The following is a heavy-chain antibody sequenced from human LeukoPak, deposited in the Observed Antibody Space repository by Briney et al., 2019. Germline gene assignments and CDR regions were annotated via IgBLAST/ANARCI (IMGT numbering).Heavy chain of an antibody. Sequence: SETLSLTCTVSGGSLSSYYWSWIRQPPGKGLEWIGYIYYSGSTNYNPSLKSRVTISVDTSNNQFSLKLSSVTAADTAVYYCARDHKSDYYDSSGYYVYALDIWGQGTMVTVSS. CDR3: ARDHKSDYYDSSGYYVYALDI. V-gene: IGHV4-59*01. CDR1: GGSLSSYY. D-gene: IGHD3-22*01. CDR2: IYYSGST. J-gene: IGHJ3*02.